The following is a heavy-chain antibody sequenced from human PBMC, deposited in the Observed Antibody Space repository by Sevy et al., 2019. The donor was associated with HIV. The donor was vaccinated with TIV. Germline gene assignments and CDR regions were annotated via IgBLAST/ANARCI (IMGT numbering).Heavy chain of an antibody. D-gene: IGHD2-15*01. Sequence: GGSLRLSXAASGFTXXXXXMNWVRQAPGKGXEWVSSISSSXSYIYYADSVKGRFTISRDNAKNSLYLQMNSLRAEDTAVYYCARDRCSWAXXCXXPXXXXWGQGTLVTVSS. V-gene: IGHV3-21*01. CDR1: GFTXXXXX. CDR2: ISSSXSYI. J-gene: IGHJ4*02. CDR3: ARDRCSWAXXCXXPXXXX.